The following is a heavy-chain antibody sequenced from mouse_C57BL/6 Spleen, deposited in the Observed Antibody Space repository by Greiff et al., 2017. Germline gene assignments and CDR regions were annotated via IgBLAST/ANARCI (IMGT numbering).Heavy chain of an antibody. CDR3: GTGTPMDY. CDR1: GYAFSSSW. Sequence: QVHVQQSGPELVKPGASVKISCKASGYAFSSSWMNWVKQRPGKGLEWIGLIYPGDGATNYNGKFKGKDTLTADKSSSTAYMQLNSLTSEDSAVYFCGTGTPMDYWGQGTTLTVSS. D-gene: IGHD4-1*01. J-gene: IGHJ2*01. CDR2: IYPGDGAT. V-gene: IGHV1-82*01.